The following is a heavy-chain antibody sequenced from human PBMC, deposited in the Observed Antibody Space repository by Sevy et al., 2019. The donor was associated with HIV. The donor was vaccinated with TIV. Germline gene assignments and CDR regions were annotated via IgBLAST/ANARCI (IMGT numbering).Heavy chain of an antibody. J-gene: IGHJ4*02. CDR3: ARRLPMTTVTTGFDY. V-gene: IGHV4-34*01. CDR2: INHSGNT. D-gene: IGHD4-17*01. Sequence: SETLSLTCAVYGGSFSGYYWSWIRQPPGKGLEWIGEINHSGNTNYNPSLKSRVTISVDTSKNQFSLKLSSVTAADTAVYYCARRLPMTTVTTGFDYWGQGTLVTVSS. CDR1: GGSFSGYY.